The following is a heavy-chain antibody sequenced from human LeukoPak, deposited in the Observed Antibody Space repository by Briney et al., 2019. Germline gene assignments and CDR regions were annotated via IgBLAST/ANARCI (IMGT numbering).Heavy chain of an antibody. CDR2: IIPIFGTA. D-gene: IGHD6-19*01. V-gene: IGHV1-69*05. J-gene: IGHJ3*02. Sequence: ASVKVSCKASGASFSSYAISWVRQAPGQGLEWMGRIIPIFGTANYAQKFQGRVTITTDESTSTAYMELSSLRSEDTAVYYCARGQYGYSSGWVAFDIWGQGTMVTVSS. CDR1: GASFSSYA. CDR3: ARGQYGYSSGWVAFDI.